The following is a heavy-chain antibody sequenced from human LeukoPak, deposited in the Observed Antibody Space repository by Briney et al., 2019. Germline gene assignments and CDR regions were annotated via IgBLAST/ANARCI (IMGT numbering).Heavy chain of an antibody. CDR2: INGDGSTT. V-gene: IGHV3-74*01. CDR1: GFTFSSHW. Sequence: PGGSLRLSCAASGFTFSSHWMRWVRQAPGKGLVWVSRINGDGSTTNYADSVKGRFTISRDNAKNTLYLEMNSLRAEDTAVHYCARGGEYSYGFNWYFDLWGRGTLVTVSS. D-gene: IGHD5-18*01. J-gene: IGHJ2*01. CDR3: ARGGEYSYGFNWYFDL.